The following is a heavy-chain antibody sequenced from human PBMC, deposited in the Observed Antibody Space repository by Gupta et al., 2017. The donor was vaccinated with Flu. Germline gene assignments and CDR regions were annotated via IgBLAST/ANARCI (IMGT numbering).Heavy chain of an antibody. CDR2: ISYDGSNK. Sequence: QVQLVESGGGVVQPGRSLRLSCAASGFTFNSYGMHWVRQAPGKGLEWVAVISYDGSNKYYADSVKGRFTISRDNSKNTLYLQMNSLRAEDTAVYYCANTKPQTDYWGQGTLVTVSS. CDR3: ANTKPQTDY. J-gene: IGHJ4*02. CDR1: GFTFNSYG. V-gene: IGHV3-30*18.